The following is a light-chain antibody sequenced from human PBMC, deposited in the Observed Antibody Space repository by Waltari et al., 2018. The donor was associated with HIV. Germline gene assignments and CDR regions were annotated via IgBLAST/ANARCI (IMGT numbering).Light chain of an antibody. CDR3: QSYDSSLSAVV. J-gene: IGLJ2*01. V-gene: IGLV1-40*01. Sequence: HSVLTQPPSVSGAPGQRVTISCTGSSSNIGKGHDVHWYQQVPGTAPKLLIYGNNSRPSGVPDRFSGSKSGASASLAITGLQAEDEGDYYCQSYDSSLSAVVFGGGTKLTVL. CDR1: SSNIGKGHD. CDR2: GNN.